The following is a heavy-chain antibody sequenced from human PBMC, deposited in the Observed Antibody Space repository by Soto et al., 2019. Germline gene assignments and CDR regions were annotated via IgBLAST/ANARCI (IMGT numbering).Heavy chain of an antibody. J-gene: IGHJ4*02. CDR3: ARDAGHQLLLGYFDS. V-gene: IGHV3-30-3*01. D-gene: IGHD3-22*01. CDR1: GFTFSNYA. CDR2: ISYDGSVT. Sequence: PGGSLRLSCAASGFTFSNYAMHWARQAPGKGLEWVAIISYDGSVTYYGDSVKGRLTISRDNSKNTLFLQMNSLRPEDTAVYHCARDAGHQLLLGYFDSWGQGTLVTVSS.